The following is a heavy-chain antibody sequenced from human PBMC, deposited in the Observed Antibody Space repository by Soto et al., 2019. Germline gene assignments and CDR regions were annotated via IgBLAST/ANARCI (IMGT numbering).Heavy chain of an antibody. Sequence: QVQLVQSGAEVKKPGASVKVSCKASGYTFTSYYMHWVRQAPGQGLEWMGIINPSGGSTSYAQKFQGGVTRTGAPSTRKVKMKLGSLGSEATAVYYCARTSLWAWYMDVWGKGTRSPSP. CDR1: GYTFTSYY. V-gene: IGHV1-46*03. J-gene: IGHJ6*03. D-gene: IGHD3-10*01. CDR2: INPSGGST. CDR3: ARTSLWAWYMDV.